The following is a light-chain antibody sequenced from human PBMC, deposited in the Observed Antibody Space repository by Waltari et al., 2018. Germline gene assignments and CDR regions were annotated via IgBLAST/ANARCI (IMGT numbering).Light chain of an antibody. J-gene: IGLJ3*02. CDR2: GI. Sequence: QSALNQEASVSGTVGQKVTLSCTGNNNNIGTYGVGWYQQISHGPPKSVMFGISLPSGIPDRFSGSKSGTTASLTISGLQPEDEGDYVCSTWDHSRNGRVFGGGTKLTVL. CDR3: STWDHSRNGRV. V-gene: IGLV1-36*01. CDR1: NNNIGTYG.